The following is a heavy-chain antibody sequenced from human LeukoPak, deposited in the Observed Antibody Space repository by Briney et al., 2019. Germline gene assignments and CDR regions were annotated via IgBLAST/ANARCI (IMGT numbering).Heavy chain of an antibody. Sequence: VKVSCKASGYTFTSYGISWVRQAPGQGLEWMGWISAYNGNTNYAQKFQGRVTMTRNTSISTAYMELSSLRSEDTAVYYCARGEHYYDSSGYYLNWGQGTLVTVSS. CDR1: GYTFTSYG. D-gene: IGHD3-22*01. J-gene: IGHJ4*02. CDR3: ARGEHYYDSSGYYLN. CDR2: ISAYNGNT. V-gene: IGHV1-18*01.